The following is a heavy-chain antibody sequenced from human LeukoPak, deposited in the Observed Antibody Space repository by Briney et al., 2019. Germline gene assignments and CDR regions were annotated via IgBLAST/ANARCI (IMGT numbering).Heavy chain of an antibody. CDR2: IYYSGST. CDR3: ARRCIAAAGTFYYYYYYMDV. Sequence: SETLSLTCTVSGGSISSSSYYWGWIRQPPGKGLEWIGSIYYSGSTNYNPSLKSRVTISVDTSKNQFSLKLSSVTAADTAVYYCARRCIAAAGTFYYYYYYMDVWGKGTTVTVSS. V-gene: IGHV4-39*07. CDR1: GGSISSSSYY. D-gene: IGHD6-13*01. J-gene: IGHJ6*03.